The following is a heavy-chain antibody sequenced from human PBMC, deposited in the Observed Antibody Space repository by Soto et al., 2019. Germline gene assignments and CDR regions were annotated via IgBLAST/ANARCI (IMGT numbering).Heavy chain of an antibody. D-gene: IGHD6-25*01. Sequence: NPGESLKISCKATGYSFTTSWIGWVRQKPGKGLEWMGVIFPGDSDTRYSPSFEGHVSISADKSITSAFLEWSSLKPSDTAIYYCAAGSDYGGAFLYWGQGSLVTVSS. CDR2: IFPGDSDT. J-gene: IGHJ4*02. CDR3: AAGSDYGGAFLY. V-gene: IGHV5-51*03. CDR1: GYSFTTSW.